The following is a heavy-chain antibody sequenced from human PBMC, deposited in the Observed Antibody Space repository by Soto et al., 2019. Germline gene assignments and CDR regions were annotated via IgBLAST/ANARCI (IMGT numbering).Heavy chain of an antibody. CDR1: GYTFTSYA. Sequence: QVQLVQSGAEVKKPGASVKVSCKASGYTFTSYAMHWVRQAPGQRLEWMGWINAGNGNTKYSQKFQGRVTITRDTSASTAYMELSSLRSEDTAVYYCARGRVTTVDPWALGYRGQGTLVTVSS. CDR2: INAGNGNT. V-gene: IGHV1-3*01. J-gene: IGHJ4*02. CDR3: ARGRVTTVDPWALGY. D-gene: IGHD4-17*01.